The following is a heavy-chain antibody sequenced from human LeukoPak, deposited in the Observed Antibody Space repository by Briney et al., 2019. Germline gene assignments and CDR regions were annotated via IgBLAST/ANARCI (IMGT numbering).Heavy chain of an antibody. CDR1: GGSISSGGYY. J-gene: IGHJ6*02. CDR3: ARQRYSMPDSGSEYYYYGMDV. Sequence: PSETLSLTCTVSGGSISSGGYYWSWIRQHPGKGLEWIGYIYYSGSTYYNPSLKSRVTISVDTSKNQFSLKLSSVTAADTAVYYCARQRYSMPDSGSEYYYYGMDVWGQGTTVTVSS. V-gene: IGHV4-31*03. D-gene: IGHD1-26*01. CDR2: IYYSGST.